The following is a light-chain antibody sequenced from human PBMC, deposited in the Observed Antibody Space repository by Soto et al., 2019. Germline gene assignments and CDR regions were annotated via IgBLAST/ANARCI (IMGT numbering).Light chain of an antibody. V-gene: IGKV3-15*01. CDR2: SAS. CDR3: HPYNDWPLS. Sequence: IVMTQSPATLAVSPGERATLSCRASQSVSINLAWYQQKPGQAPRLFIYSASNRDTGIPARFSGSGSGTEVNLTISSLQSEDLAVYYCHPYNDWPLSFGPGTKVDIK. J-gene: IGKJ3*01. CDR1: QSVSIN.